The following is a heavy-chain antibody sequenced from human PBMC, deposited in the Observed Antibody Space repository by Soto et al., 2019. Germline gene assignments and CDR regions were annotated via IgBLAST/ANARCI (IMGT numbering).Heavy chain of an antibody. CDR1: GFTFSSYS. Sequence: PGGSLRLSCAASGFTFSSYSMNWVRQAPGKGLEWVSYISGSSSIVYYADSVKGRFTISRDNAKNSLYLQMNSLRDEDTAVYYCARDMSGIMSPKKLDYWGQGTLVTVSS. CDR2: ISGSSSIV. J-gene: IGHJ4*02. V-gene: IGHV3-48*02. CDR3: ARDMSGIMSPKKLDY. D-gene: IGHD3-16*01.